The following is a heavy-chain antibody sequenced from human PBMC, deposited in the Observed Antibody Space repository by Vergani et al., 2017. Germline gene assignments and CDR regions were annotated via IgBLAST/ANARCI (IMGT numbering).Heavy chain of an antibody. CDR1: GYTFTGYY. J-gene: IGHJ4*02. D-gene: IGHD5-12*01. V-gene: IGHV1-69*09. CDR3: ARWPDYFDY. Sequence: QVQLVQSGAEVKKPGASVKVSCKASGYTFTGYYMHWVRQAPGQGLEWMGRIIPILGIANYAQKFQGRVTITADKSTSTAYMELSSLRSEDTAVYYCARWPDYFDYWGQGTLVTVSS. CDR2: IIPILGIA.